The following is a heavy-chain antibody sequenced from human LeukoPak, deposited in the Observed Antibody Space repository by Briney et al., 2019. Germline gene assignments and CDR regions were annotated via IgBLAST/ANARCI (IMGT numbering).Heavy chain of an antibody. D-gene: IGHD6-13*01. Sequence: SETLSLTCAVDGGSFSDYYWSRIRQPPGKGLEWIGEINHSGSTNYNPSPKSRVTISVDTSKNQFSLKLSSVTAADTAVYYCASSHWGIITGYSSSWVIDYWGQGTLVTVSS. V-gene: IGHV4-34*01. CDR1: GGSFSDYY. CDR2: INHSGST. CDR3: ASSHWGIITGYSSSWVIDY. J-gene: IGHJ4*02.